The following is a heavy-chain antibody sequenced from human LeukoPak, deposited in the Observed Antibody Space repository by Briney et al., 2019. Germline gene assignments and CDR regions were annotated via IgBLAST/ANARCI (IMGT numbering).Heavy chain of an antibody. CDR3: ARFPYIVVVPAALDYMDV. V-gene: IGHV3-30-3*01. D-gene: IGHD2-2*01. Sequence: GGSLRLSCAASGFTFSSYAMHWVRQAPGKGLEWVAVISYDGSIKYYADSVKGRFTISRDNSKNTLYLQMNSLRAEDTAVYYCARFPYIVVVPAALDYMDVWGKGTTVTVSS. CDR1: GFTFSSYA. CDR2: ISYDGSIK. J-gene: IGHJ6*03.